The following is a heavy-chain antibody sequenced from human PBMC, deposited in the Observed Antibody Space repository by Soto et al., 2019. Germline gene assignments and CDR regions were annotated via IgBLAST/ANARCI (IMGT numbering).Heavy chain of an antibody. Sequence: QLQLQESGPGLVKPSETLSLTCTVSGGSISSSSYYWGWIRQPPGKGLEWIGSIYYSGSTYYNPPLQSRFTLAVDTSRNQFSLTLSSVTAADTAVYYGARPEVVTAPEDYWGQGTLVTVSS. J-gene: IGHJ4*02. V-gene: IGHV4-39*01. D-gene: IGHD2-21*02. CDR2: IYYSGST. CDR3: ARPEVVTAPEDY. CDR1: GGSISSSSYY.